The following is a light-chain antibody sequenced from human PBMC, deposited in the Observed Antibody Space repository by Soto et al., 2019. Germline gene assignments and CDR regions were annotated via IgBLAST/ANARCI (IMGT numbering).Light chain of an antibody. V-gene: IGLV2-23*02. CDR2: EVS. CDR3: CSYAGNGAWV. J-gene: IGLJ3*02. CDR1: SGDVGNYDL. Sequence: QSALTQPASVSGSPGQSITISCSGSSGDVGNYDLVSWYQQIPGKAPQLMIFEVSRRPSRVSDRFSGSKSGNTASLTISGHQAEDEGDFYCCSYAGNGAWVFGGGPKLTVL.